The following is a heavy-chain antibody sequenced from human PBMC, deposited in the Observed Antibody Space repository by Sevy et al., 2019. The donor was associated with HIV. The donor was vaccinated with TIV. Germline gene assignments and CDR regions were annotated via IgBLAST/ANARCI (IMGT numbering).Heavy chain of an antibody. CDR1: GFTFSSYA. J-gene: IGHJ3*02. D-gene: IGHD2-15*01. Sequence: GGSLRLSCAASGFTFSSYAMSWVRQAPGKGLEWVSAISGSGGSTYDADSVNGRFTISRDNSKNTLYLQTNSLRAEDTAVSYSENDILKRGGDAFDIWGQGTMVTVSS. CDR2: ISGSGGST. CDR3: ENDILKRGGDAFDI. V-gene: IGHV3-23*01.